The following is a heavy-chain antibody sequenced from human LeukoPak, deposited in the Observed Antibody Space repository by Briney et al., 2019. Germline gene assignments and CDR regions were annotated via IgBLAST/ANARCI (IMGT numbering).Heavy chain of an antibody. CDR3: ARDHRSGSYYNRQGRFDP. CDR2: INHSGST. V-gene: IGHV4-34*01. J-gene: IGHJ5*02. D-gene: IGHD3-10*01. CDR1: GGSFSGYY. Sequence: SETLSLTCAVYGGSFSGYYWSWIRQPPGKGLEWIGEINHSGSTNYNPSLKSRVTISVDTSKNQFSLKLSSVTAADTAVYYCARDHRSGSYYNRQGRFDPWGEGTLVTVSS.